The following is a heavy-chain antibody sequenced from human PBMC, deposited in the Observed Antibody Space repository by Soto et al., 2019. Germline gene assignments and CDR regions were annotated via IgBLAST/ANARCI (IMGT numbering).Heavy chain of an antibody. V-gene: IGHV4-59*01. J-gene: IGHJ3*02. D-gene: IGHD3-10*01. CDR1: GGSISSYY. Sequence: PSETLSLTCTVSGGSISSYYWSWIRQPPGKGLEWIGYIYYSGSTNYNPSLKSRVTISVDTSKNQFSLKLSSVTAADTAVYYCARDRGLWFGESRRAFDIWGQGTMVTVSS. CDR3: ARDRGLWFGESRRAFDI. CDR2: IYYSGST.